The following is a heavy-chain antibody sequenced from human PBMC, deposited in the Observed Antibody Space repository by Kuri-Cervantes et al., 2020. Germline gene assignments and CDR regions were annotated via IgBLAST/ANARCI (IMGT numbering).Heavy chain of an antibody. CDR2: ISGSGGST. Sequence: LSLTCAASGFTFSSYAMSWVRQAPGKGLEWVSAISGSGGSTYYADSVKGRFTISRDESKNTLYLQMNSLRAEDTAVYYCAKGGYDYGEDRFDPWGQGTLVTVSS. CDR3: AKGGYDYGEDRFDP. D-gene: IGHD4-17*01. CDR1: GFTFSSYA. J-gene: IGHJ5*02. V-gene: IGHV3-23*01.